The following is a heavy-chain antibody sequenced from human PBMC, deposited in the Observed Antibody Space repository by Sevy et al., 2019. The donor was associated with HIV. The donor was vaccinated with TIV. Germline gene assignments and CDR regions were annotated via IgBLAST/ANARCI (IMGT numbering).Heavy chain of an antibody. CDR1: GFSFSDYN. CDR3: ARDKTILEGRYGMDV. D-gene: IGHD3-3*01. Sequence: GGSLRLACAASGFSFSDYNMNWVRQAPGKGLEWVSFISSGSGYIYYADSMKGRFTISRDNAKNSLYLQLNSLRAEDTAVYYCARDKTILEGRYGMDVWGQGTTVTVSS. V-gene: IGHV3-21*01. CDR2: ISSGSGYI. J-gene: IGHJ6*02.